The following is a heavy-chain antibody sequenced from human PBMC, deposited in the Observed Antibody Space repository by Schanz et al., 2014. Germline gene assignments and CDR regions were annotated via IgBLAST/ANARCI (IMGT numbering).Heavy chain of an antibody. CDR3: ARGGAIVGAYFDY. D-gene: IGHD1-26*01. J-gene: IGHJ4*02. V-gene: IGHV1-2*02. Sequence: QVHLVQSGSELKKPGASVKVSCKASGSTFPGYYVHWVRQAPGQGLEWMGWINPNSGDTNYAQKFQGRVTMTRDTSITTAYMELRRLRSDDTAVYYCARGGAIVGAYFDYWGQGTLVTVSS. CDR1: GSTFPGYY. CDR2: INPNSGDT.